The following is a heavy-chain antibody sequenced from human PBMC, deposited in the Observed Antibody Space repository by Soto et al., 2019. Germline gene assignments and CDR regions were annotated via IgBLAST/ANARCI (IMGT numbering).Heavy chain of an antibody. J-gene: IGHJ4*02. D-gene: IGHD5-12*01. Sequence: SETLSLTCTVSGGSISSPDYYWSWIRQPPGKGLEWNGYIFYSGTTYYNPSLRSRVSISQDTSKNQFSLTLRSVTAADTAMYYCARAVVPTTAYCDYWGQGTLVTVS. CDR3: ARAVVPTTAYCDY. CDR2: IFYSGTT. CDR1: GGSISSPDYY. V-gene: IGHV4-30-4*01.